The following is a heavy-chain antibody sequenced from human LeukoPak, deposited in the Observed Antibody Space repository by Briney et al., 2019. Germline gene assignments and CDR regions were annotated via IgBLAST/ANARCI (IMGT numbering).Heavy chain of an antibody. Sequence: GASVKVSCKASGYTFTSYYMHWVRQAPGQGLEWMGIINPSGGSTSYAQKFQGRVTMTRDMSTSTVYMELSSLRSEDTAVYYCARRSSSGGAFDIWGQGTMVTVSS. V-gene: IGHV1-46*01. CDR1: GYTFTSYY. CDR2: INPSGGST. D-gene: IGHD6-6*01. CDR3: ARRSSSGGAFDI. J-gene: IGHJ3*02.